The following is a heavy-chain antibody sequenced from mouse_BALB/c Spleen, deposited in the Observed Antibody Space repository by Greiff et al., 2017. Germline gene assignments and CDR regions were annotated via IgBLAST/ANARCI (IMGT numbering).Heavy chain of an antibody. CDR3: ARVLGPFYAMDY. CDR2: ISNLAYSI. D-gene: IGHD4-1*01. Sequence: EVKLQESGGALVQPGGSRKLSCAASGFTFSDYGMAWVRQAPGKGPEWVAFISNLAYSIYYADTVTGRFTISRENAKNTLYLEMSSLRSEDTAMYYCARVLGPFYAMDYWGQGTSVTVSS. J-gene: IGHJ4*01. V-gene: IGHV5-15*02. CDR1: GFTFSDYG.